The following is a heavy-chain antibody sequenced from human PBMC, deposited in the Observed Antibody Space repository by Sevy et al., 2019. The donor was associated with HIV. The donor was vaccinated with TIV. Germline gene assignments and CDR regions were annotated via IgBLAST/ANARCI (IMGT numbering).Heavy chain of an antibody. V-gene: IGHV1-69*06. Sequence: ASVKVSCKASGGTFSNYAISWVRQAPGQGLEWMGRIIPVFGTANYAQRFQGRVTITADKSTGTAYMELSSLRSDDTAVFYCAREGIVVGPAAIVPGGLDLWGQGTMVTVSS. D-gene: IGHD2-2*01. CDR1: GGTFSNYA. CDR3: AREGIVVGPAAIVPGGLDL. CDR2: IIPVFGTA. J-gene: IGHJ3*01.